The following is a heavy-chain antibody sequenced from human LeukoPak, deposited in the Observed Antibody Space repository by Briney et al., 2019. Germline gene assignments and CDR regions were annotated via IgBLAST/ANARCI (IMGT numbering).Heavy chain of an antibody. CDR1: GFTLSSYA. D-gene: IGHD5-24*01. J-gene: IGHJ4*02. CDR3: ARGSRWLQLKLNFDY. Sequence: GGSLRLSCAASGFTLSSYAMHWVRQAPGKGLEWVAVISYDGSNKYYADSVKGRFTISRDNSKNTLYLQMNSLRAEDTAVYYCARGSRWLQLKLNFDYWGQGTLVTVSS. CDR2: ISYDGSNK. V-gene: IGHV3-30-3*01.